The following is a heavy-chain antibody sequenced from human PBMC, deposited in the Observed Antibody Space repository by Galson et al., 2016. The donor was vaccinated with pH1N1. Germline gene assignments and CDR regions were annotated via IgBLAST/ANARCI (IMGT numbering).Heavy chain of an antibody. CDR1: GFTLSSYW. CDR3: VRAVGRAEAH. D-gene: IGHD1-26*01. CDR2: MNHDGNKK. V-gene: IGHV3-7*01. J-gene: IGHJ4*02. Sequence: SLRLSCAASGFTLSSYWMSWVRQAPGKGLEWVANMNHDGNKKYYVDSVKGRFIISRDYSKNSLYPQMNSRTAEDTEMYYCVRAVGRAEAHWGQGTLVTVSS.